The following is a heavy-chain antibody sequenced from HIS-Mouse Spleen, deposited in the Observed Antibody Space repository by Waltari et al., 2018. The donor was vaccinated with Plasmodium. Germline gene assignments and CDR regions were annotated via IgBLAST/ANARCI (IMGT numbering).Heavy chain of an antibody. D-gene: IGHD6-13*01. CDR1: GFPFSRYW. Sequence: EVQLVESGGGLVQPGGSLRPSCAASGFPFSRYWMGWVRQAPGKGLEWVANIKQDGSEKYYVDSVKGRFTISRDNAKNSLYLQMNSLRAEDTAVYYCASSWYWYFDLWGRGTLVTVSS. J-gene: IGHJ2*01. CDR2: IKQDGSEK. CDR3: ASSWYWYFDL. V-gene: IGHV3-7*01.